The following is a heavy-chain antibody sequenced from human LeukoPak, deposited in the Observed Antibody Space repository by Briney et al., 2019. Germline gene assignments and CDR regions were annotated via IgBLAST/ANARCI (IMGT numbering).Heavy chain of an antibody. Sequence: ASVKVSCKASGYTFTGYYMHWVRQAPGQGLEWMGWINPNSGGTNYAQKFQGRVTMTRDTSISTAYMELSRLRSDDAAVYYCARGRFLEWLLGNWFDPWGQGTLVTVSS. D-gene: IGHD3-3*01. V-gene: IGHV1-2*02. CDR3: ARGRFLEWLLGNWFDP. J-gene: IGHJ5*02. CDR1: GYTFTGYY. CDR2: INPNSGGT.